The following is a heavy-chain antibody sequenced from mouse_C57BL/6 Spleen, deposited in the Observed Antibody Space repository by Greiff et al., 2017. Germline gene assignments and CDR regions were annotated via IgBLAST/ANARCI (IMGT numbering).Heavy chain of an antibody. CDR3: ARHDGGTVVSYCDV. CDR1: GFTFSSYT. V-gene: IGHV5-9*01. CDR2: ISGGGGNT. D-gene: IGHD1-1*01. Sequence: EVMLVESGGGLVKPGGSLKLSCAASGFTFSSYTMSWVRQTPEKRLEWVATISGGGGNTYYPDSVKGRFTISRDNAKNTLYLQMSRLRSEDTALYYCARHDGGTVVSYCDVWGTGTTVTVSS. J-gene: IGHJ1*03.